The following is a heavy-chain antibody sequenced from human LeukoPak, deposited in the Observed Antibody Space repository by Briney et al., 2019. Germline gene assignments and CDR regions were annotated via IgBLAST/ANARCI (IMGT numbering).Heavy chain of an antibody. V-gene: IGHV1-18*01. D-gene: IGHD3-3*01. CDR2: ISAYNGNT. CDR3: ARGTYYDFWSGSKQQAFDI. CDR1: GYPFTSYG. Sequence: GASVKVSCKASGYPFTSYGISWVRQAPGQGLEWMGWISAYNGNTNYAQKLQGRVTMTTDTSTSTAYMELRSLRSDDTAVYYCARGTYYDFWSGSKQQAFDIWGQGTMVTVSS. J-gene: IGHJ3*02.